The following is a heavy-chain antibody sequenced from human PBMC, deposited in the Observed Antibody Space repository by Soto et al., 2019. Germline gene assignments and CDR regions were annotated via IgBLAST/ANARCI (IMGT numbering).Heavy chain of an antibody. J-gene: IGHJ6*02. Sequence: EVQLVESGGGLVQPGGSLRLSCAVSGFTYGAYEMNRVRQAPGKGLEWVAYISSSGSIRYYADSVQGRFTISRDNANNSLYLQMNSLRAEDTAVYYCARELRTLDRGVTYSMDVWGQGTTVTVTS. CDR3: ARELRTLDRGVTYSMDV. CDR2: ISSSGSIR. V-gene: IGHV3-48*03. CDR1: GFTYGAYE. D-gene: IGHD3-10*01.